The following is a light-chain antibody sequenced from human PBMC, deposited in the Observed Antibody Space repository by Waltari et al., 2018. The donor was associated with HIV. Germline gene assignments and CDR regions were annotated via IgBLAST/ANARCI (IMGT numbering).Light chain of an antibody. CDR1: SSDFGAYNY. CDR2: EVT. CDR3: AAWDDSLRGV. V-gene: IGLV2-8*01. Sequence: QSALTQPPSASGSPGQSVTVSCTGTSSDFGAYNYVSWYRLHPGKAPKLMIYEVTKRPSGVPDRFSGSKSVNAASLAISGLRSEDEAEYYCAAWDDSLRGVFGGGTKLTVL. J-gene: IGLJ2*01.